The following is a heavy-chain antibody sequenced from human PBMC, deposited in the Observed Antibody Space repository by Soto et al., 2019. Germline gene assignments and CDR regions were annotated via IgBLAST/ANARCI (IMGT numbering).Heavy chain of an antibody. CDR3: ARDRGPTAEYYDSSGYYYGGYYFDY. V-gene: IGHV4-31*03. J-gene: IGHJ4*02. CDR1: GGSISSGGYY. CDR2: IYYSGST. Sequence: SETLSLTCTVSGGSISSGGYYWSWIRQHPGKGLEWIGYIYYSGSTYYNPSLKSRVTISVDTSKNQFSWKLSSLTAADTAVYYCARDRGPTAEYYDSSGYYYGGYYFDYWGQGTLVTVSS. D-gene: IGHD3-22*01.